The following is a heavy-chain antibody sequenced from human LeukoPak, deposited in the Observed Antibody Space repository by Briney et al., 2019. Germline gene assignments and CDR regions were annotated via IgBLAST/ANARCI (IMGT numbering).Heavy chain of an antibody. D-gene: IGHD2/OR15-2a*01. CDR1: GFAFSSYA. CDR2: ISGSDGST. V-gene: IGHV3-23*01. Sequence: GGSLRLSCAASGFAFSSYAMSWVRQAPGKGLEWVSGISGSDGSTNYADSVKGRFTISRENSKNTLYLQMNSLRAEDTAVYYCAKDSAKKYDDYWGQGTLVTVSS. J-gene: IGHJ4*02. CDR3: AKDSAKKYDDY.